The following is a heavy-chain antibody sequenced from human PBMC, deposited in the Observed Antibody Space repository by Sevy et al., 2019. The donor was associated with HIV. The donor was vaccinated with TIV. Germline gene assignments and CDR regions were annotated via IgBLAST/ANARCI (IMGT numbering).Heavy chain of an antibody. CDR3: VKDPDYNFWRGDSGMDV. Sequence: GGSLRLSCSGSGFSFSNSAMNWVRQTPGKGLKYVSAISSDGVSTYYTNSVRGRFTISRDNSKNTLYLQMSSLRVEDTAVYYCVKDPDYNFWRGDSGMDVWGQGTTVTVSS. CDR2: ISSDGVST. CDR1: GFSFSNSA. V-gene: IGHV3-64D*06. D-gene: IGHD3-3*01. J-gene: IGHJ6*02.